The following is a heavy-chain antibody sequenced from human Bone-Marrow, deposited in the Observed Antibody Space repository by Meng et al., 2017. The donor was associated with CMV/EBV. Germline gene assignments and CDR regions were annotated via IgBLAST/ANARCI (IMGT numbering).Heavy chain of an antibody. V-gene: IGHV3-23*01. CDR3: ARDQVEAFDY. D-gene: IGHD2-15*01. Sequence: GESLKISCAASGFTFSSYAMSWVRQAPGKGLEWVSAISGSGGSTYYADSVKGRFTISRDNSKNTLYLQMNSLRAEDTAVYYCARDQVEAFDYWGQGTLVTVSS. CDR2: ISGSGGST. CDR1: GFTFSSYA. J-gene: IGHJ4*02.